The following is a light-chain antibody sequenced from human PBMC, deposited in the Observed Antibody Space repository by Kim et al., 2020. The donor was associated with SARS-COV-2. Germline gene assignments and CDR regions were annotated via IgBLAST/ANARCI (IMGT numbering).Light chain of an antibody. J-gene: IGKJ2*01. CDR3: MQVLQIPRT. Sequence: DIVMTQSPLSLPVTPGEPASISCRSSQSLLYSDGYTYLDWYLQKPGQSPQLLIYLGSNRASGVPDRFSGSGSGTDFTLKISRVAAEDVGVYYCMQVLQIPRTVGQGTKLEIK. CDR1: QSLLYSDGYTY. CDR2: LGS. V-gene: IGKV2-28*01.